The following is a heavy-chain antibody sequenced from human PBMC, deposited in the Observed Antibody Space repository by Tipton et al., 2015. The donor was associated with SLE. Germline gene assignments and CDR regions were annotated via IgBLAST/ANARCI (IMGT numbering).Heavy chain of an antibody. CDR1: GDTFSSYA. Sequence: QLVQSGAEVKKPGSSVKVSCKASGDTFSSYAIAWVRQAPGQGLEWMGEFIPLFGSANYAQKFQGRVTITADEFTTTVYMELSSPRSEATAMYYCAEYSTSIDACDVWGQGTMVSVSS. V-gene: IGHV1-69*01. CDR3: AEYSTSIDACDV. CDR2: FIPLFGSA. J-gene: IGHJ3*01. D-gene: IGHD6-6*01.